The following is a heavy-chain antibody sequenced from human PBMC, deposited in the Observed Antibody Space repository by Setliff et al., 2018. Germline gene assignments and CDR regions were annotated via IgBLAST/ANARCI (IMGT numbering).Heavy chain of an antibody. J-gene: IGHJ4*02. D-gene: IGHD3-3*01. Sequence: GGSLRLSCAASGITFSSYAMHWVRQAPGKGLEWVAVISYDGSNKYYADSVKGRFDISRDSSKNTVYLQMNSLTAEDTAMYYCATLSKDLNYWGQGTLVTVSS. CDR3: ATLSKDLNY. CDR1: GITFSSYA. V-gene: IGHV3-30*07. CDR2: ISYDGSNK.